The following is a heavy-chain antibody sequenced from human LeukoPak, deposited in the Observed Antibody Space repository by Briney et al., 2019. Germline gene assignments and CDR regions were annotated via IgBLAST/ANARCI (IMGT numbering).Heavy chain of an antibody. CDR2: IIPIFGTA. V-gene: IGHV1-69*13. J-gene: IGHJ4*02. Sequence: ASVKVSCKASGYTFTSYDINWVRQAPGQGLEWMGGIIPIFGTANYAQKFQGRVTITADESTSTAYMELSSLRSEDTAVYYCARAVLAYCGGDCYHLLDYWGQGTLVTVSS. D-gene: IGHD2-21*02. CDR1: GYTFTSYD. CDR3: ARAVLAYCGGDCYHLLDY.